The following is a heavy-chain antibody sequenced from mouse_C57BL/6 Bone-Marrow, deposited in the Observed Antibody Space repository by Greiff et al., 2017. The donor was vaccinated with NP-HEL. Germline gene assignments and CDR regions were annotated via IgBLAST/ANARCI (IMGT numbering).Heavy chain of an antibody. V-gene: IGHV1-81*01. Sequence: VQLQQSGAELARPGASVKLSCKASGYTFTRYGISWVKQRPGQGLEWIGEIYPRSGNTYYNEKFKGKATLTADKSSSTAYMELRSLTSEDSAVYFCARSVYYYGSHYFDYWGQGTTLTVSS. CDR3: ARSVYYYGSHYFDY. CDR2: IYPRSGNT. J-gene: IGHJ2*01. CDR1: GYTFTRYG. D-gene: IGHD1-1*01.